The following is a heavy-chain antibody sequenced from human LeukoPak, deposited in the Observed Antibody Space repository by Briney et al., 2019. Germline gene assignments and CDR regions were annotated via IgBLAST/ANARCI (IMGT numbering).Heavy chain of an antibody. Sequence: ASVKVSCKASGYPFTGYYLHWVRQAPGQGLEWMGWINPNSGFTNYAQKFQGRVTMARDTSISTAHMELSRLRSDDTAVYYCARLSGCSSSSCRSFDYWGQGTLVTVSS. CDR2: INPNSGFT. D-gene: IGHD2-2*01. CDR1: GYPFTGYY. CDR3: ARLSGCSSSSCRSFDY. V-gene: IGHV1-2*02. J-gene: IGHJ4*02.